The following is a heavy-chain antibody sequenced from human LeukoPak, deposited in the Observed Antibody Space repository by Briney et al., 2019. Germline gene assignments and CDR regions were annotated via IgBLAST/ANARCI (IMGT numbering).Heavy chain of an antibody. CDR1: GFTFSSYG. J-gene: IGHJ4*02. CDR3: AKEERWVSGPGVIGPDY. CDR2: ISYDGSNK. D-gene: IGHD6-13*01. V-gene: IGHV3-30*18. Sequence: PGRSLRLSCAASGFTFSSYGMHWVRQAPGKGLEWVAVISYDGSNKYYADSVKGRFTISRDNSKNTLYLQMNSLRAEDTAVYYCAKEERWVSGPGVIGPDYWGQGTLVTVSS.